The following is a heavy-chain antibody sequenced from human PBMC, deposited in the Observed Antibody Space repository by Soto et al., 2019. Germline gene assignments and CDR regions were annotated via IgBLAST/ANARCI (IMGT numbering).Heavy chain of an antibody. J-gene: IGHJ4*02. CDR1: GFSFSSYS. Sequence: PWGSRRLSCAASGFSFSSYSMNWLRQARAKGLNCDRSIRSRPNRSSYSIHYADSVKGRFTMSSDSGKNSVYLQMNSLRVAATGVYYCARVRLDYGTKPYFFDNWGQGTMVTVCS. CDR2: IRSRPNRSSYSI. V-gene: IGHV3-21*01. CDR3: ARVRLDYGTKPYFFDN. D-gene: IGHD4-17*01.